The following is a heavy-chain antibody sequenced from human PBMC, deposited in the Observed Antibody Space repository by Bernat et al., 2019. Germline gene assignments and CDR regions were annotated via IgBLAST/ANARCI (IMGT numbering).Heavy chain of an antibody. CDR1: GFTFSSYA. V-gene: IGHV3-23*01. D-gene: IGHD3-22*01. CDR2: ISGTGGRT. CDR3: AKDQYGDTIVVAPGEH. Sequence: EVQLLESGGGFVQPGGSLRLSCAASGFTFSSYAMSWVRQAPGKGLEWVSAISGTGGRTSYTDSVKGRFTISRDNSKNTLFLQMNSLRAEDTAIYYCAKDQYGDTIVVAPGEHWGQGTLVTVSS. J-gene: IGHJ1*01.